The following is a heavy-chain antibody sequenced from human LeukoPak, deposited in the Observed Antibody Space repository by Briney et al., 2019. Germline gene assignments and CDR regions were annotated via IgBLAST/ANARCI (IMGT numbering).Heavy chain of an antibody. V-gene: IGHV4-34*01. Sequence: PSETLSLTCAVYGGSFSGYYWSWIRQPPGKGLEWIGEINHSGSTNYNPSLKSRVTISVDTSKNQFSLKLSSVTAADTAVYYCARVFRDYYDSSGYYTWGQGTLVTVSP. CDR2: INHSGST. J-gene: IGHJ5*02. D-gene: IGHD3-22*01. CDR3: ARVFRDYYDSSGYYT. CDR1: GGSFSGYY.